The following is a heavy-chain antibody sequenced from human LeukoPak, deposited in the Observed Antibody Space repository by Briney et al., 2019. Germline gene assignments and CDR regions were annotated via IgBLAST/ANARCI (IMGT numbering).Heavy chain of an antibody. D-gene: IGHD2-2*01. CDR1: GYTFTSYV. J-gene: IGHJ5*02. CDR2: ISAHNGKT. Sequence: GASVKVSCKASGYTFTSYVRTWVRQAPGQGLAWMGWISAHNGKTNYAQKLQGRVTMTTDTPTSTAYMELRSLRSDDTAVYYCARGDVVVSAAVRFDPWGQGTLVTVSS. V-gene: IGHV1-18*01. CDR3: ARGDVVVSAAVRFDP.